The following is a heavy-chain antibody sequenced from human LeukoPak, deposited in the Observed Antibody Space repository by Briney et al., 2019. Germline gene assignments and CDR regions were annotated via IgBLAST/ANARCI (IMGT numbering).Heavy chain of an antibody. CDR1: GFTFSTYS. V-gene: IGHV3-21*01. Sequence: PGGSLRLSCAASGFTFSTYSMSWVRQAPGKGLEWVSSISSSSSYIYYADSVKGRFTISRDNAKNSLYLQMNSLRAEDTAVYYCARDSGSYFGPEYFQHWGQGTLVTVSS. D-gene: IGHD1-26*01. CDR2: ISSSSSYI. CDR3: ARDSGSYFGPEYFQH. J-gene: IGHJ1*01.